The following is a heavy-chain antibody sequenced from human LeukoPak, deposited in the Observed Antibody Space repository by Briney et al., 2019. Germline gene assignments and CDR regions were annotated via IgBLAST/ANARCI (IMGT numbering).Heavy chain of an antibody. J-gene: IGHJ4*02. Sequence: GGSLRLSCTASVFAFDEHGMSWVRQVPGKGLEWVSGINWSGGSTGYADPLRGRFTISRDNAKNSLYLQMDSLRAEDTALYYCARAPITSPFYFDSWGQGTLVTVSS. CDR1: VFAFDEHG. CDR3: ARAPITSPFYFDS. V-gene: IGHV3-20*04. D-gene: IGHD2-2*01. CDR2: INWSGGST.